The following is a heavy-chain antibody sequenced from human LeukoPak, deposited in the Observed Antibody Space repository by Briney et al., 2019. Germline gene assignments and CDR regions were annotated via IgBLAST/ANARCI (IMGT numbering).Heavy chain of an antibody. D-gene: IGHD3-22*01. CDR1: GGSISSYY. V-gene: IGHV4-59*08. CDR2: IYYTGST. Sequence: SETLSLTCTVSGGSISSYYWSWIRQPPGKGLEWIGYIYYTGSTDYNPSLKSRVTMSVDTSKNQFSLKLSSVTAADTAVYYCARVRIYVDPYYSDSIDYRGDYWGQGTLVTVSS. CDR3: ARVRIYVDPYYSDSIDYRGDY. J-gene: IGHJ4*02.